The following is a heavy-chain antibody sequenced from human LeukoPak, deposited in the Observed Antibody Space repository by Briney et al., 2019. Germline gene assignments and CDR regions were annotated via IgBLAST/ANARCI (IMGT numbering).Heavy chain of an antibody. CDR3: ARGGYSGYDYFDY. CDR1: GGTFSSYA. Sequence: SVEVSCKASGGTFSSYAISWVRQAPGQGLEWMGGIIPIFGTANYAQKFQGRVTITADESTSTAYMELSSLRSEDTAVYYCARGGYSGYDYFDYWGQGTLVTVSS. V-gene: IGHV1-69*13. CDR2: IIPIFGTA. D-gene: IGHD5-12*01. J-gene: IGHJ4*02.